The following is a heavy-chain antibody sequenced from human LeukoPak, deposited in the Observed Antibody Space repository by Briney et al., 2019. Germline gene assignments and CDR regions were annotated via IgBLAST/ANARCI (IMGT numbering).Heavy chain of an antibody. CDR1: GYTFTSYD. CDR3: ARGGSGWLPFDY. D-gene: IGHD6-19*01. CDR2: MNPNSGNT. J-gene: IGHJ4*02. Sequence: ASVTVSCKASGYTFTSYDIHWVRQATGQGLEWMGWMNPNSGNTGYAQKFQGRVTMTRNTSISTAYMELSSLRSEDTAVYYCARGGSGWLPFDYWGQGTLVTVSS. V-gene: IGHV1-8*01.